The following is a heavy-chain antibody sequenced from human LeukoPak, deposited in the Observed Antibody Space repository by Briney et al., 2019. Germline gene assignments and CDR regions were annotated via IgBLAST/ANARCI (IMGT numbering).Heavy chain of an antibody. CDR3: ARDKARDGYTY. Sequence: GESLKISCKGSGYSFTSYWIGWVRPMPGKGLEWMGIIYPGDSDTRYSPSFQGQVTISADKSNSTAYLQWSSLKASDTAMYYCARDKARDGYTYWGQGTLVTVSS. CDR2: IYPGDSDT. V-gene: IGHV5-51*01. J-gene: IGHJ4*02. D-gene: IGHD5-24*01. CDR1: GYSFTSYW.